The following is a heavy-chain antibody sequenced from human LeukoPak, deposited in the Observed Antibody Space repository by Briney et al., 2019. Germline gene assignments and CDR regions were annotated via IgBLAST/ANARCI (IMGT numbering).Heavy chain of an antibody. V-gene: IGHV1-2*02. D-gene: IGHD2/OR15-2a*01. Sequence: ASVKVSCKASGYTFTGNHMHWVRQAPGQGLEWMGWINPNSGGTNYAQKFQGRVTMTRDTSISTAYMELTRLRSDDTAVYYCARQSNKGGFDPWGQGTLVTVSS. CDR1: GYTFTGNH. CDR2: INPNSGGT. CDR3: ARQSNKGGFDP. J-gene: IGHJ5*02.